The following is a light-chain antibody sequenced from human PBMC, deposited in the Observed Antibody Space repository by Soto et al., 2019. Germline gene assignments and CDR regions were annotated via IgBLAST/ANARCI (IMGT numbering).Light chain of an antibody. J-gene: IGKJ4*01. Sequence: EFVLTQSPGKLSLSPGERATLSCRASQSISSIFLAWYQQKPGQAPRLLIYGASSRGTGIPDRFSGSGSGTDFTLTISRLEPEDCAVYYWQQYGSSPPLTFGGGTKVEIK. CDR3: QQYGSSPPLT. V-gene: IGKV3-20*01. CDR2: GAS. CDR1: QSISSIF.